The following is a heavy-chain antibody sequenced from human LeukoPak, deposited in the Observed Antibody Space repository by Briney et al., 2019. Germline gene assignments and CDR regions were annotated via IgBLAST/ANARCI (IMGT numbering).Heavy chain of an antibody. CDR3: AREGSRDYGGLDD. D-gene: IGHD4-23*01. CDR1: GYTFTGYY. V-gene: IGHV1-2*04. CDR2: INPNSGGT. J-gene: IGHJ4*02. Sequence: ASVKVSCKASGYTFTGYYMHWVRQAPGQGLEWMGWINPNSGGTNYAQKFQGWVIMTRDTSISTAYMELSRLRSDDTAVYYCAREGSRDYGGLDDWGQGTLVTVSS.